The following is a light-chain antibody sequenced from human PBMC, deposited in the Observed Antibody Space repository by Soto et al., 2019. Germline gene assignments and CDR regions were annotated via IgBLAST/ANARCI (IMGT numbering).Light chain of an antibody. J-gene: IGKJ2*01. CDR3: QQTYSTPYT. Sequence: DIQMTQSPSSLSASVGDRVTITCRASQSISTYLNWFQQKPGKAPKLLLYAATSLHSGVPSRFSRSGSGTDFTLTISSLQPEDFATYYCQQTYSTPYTFGQGTRLEIK. V-gene: IGKV1-39*01. CDR2: AAT. CDR1: QSISTY.